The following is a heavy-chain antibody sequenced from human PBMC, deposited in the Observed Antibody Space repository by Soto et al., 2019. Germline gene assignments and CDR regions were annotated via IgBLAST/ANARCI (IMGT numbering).Heavy chain of an antibody. J-gene: IGHJ5*02. CDR1: GFTFSRYW. Sequence: PGGSLRLSCAASGFTFSRYWMSWVRQAPGKGLEWVANINQDGSEKYYVDSVKGRFTISRDNAKNLLFLQMNSLRVEDTAVYYCASPPTNLDYGEDNWFDPWGQGSLVTVSS. CDR3: ASPPTNLDYGEDNWFDP. V-gene: IGHV3-7*01. D-gene: IGHD4-17*01. CDR2: INQDGSEK.